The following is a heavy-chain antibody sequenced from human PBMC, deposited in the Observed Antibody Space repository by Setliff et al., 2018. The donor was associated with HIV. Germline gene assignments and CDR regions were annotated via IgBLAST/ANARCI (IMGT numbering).Heavy chain of an antibody. J-gene: IGHJ4*02. V-gene: IGHV3-74*01. CDR3: AKVDNGHCTSASCRDFDY. Sequence: GGSLRLSCAASGFTFSSYWMHWVRQAPGKGLVWVSRINNDGSNTDYADSVKGRFTISRDNSKNTLYLQMNSLTAEDTAVYYCAKVDNGHCTSASCRDFDYWGQGTLVTVSS. CDR1: GFTFSSYW. CDR2: INNDGSNT. D-gene: IGHD2-2*03.